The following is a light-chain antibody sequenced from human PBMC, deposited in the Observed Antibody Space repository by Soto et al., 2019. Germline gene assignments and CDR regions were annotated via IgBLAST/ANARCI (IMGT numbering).Light chain of an antibody. V-gene: IGKV3-20*01. CDR1: QSVSSSY. J-gene: IGKJ1*01. Sequence: EIVFTQSPVTLSLSPGESAPLSCRASQSVSSSYVAWYQQQPGQAPRRLVYGAASRATGIPDRFSGSGSGTDFTLTISRLEPEDFAVYYCQQYGSSGTFGQGTKVE. CDR3: QQYGSSGT. CDR2: GAA.